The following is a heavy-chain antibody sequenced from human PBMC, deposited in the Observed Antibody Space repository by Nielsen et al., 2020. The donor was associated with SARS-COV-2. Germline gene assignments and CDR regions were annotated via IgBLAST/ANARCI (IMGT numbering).Heavy chain of an antibody. J-gene: IGHJ6*03. CDR3: ARDGGPLRYFDWFAGMFYYYYYMDV. CDR2: ISSSGSTI. V-gene: IGHV3-48*04. Sequence: ESLKISCAASGFTFSSYSMNWVRQAPGKRLEWVSSISSSGSTIYYADSVKGRFTISRDNAKNSLYLQMNSLRAEDTAVYYCARDGGPLRYFDWFAGMFYYYYYMDVWGKGTTVTVSS. D-gene: IGHD3-9*01. CDR1: GFTFSSYS.